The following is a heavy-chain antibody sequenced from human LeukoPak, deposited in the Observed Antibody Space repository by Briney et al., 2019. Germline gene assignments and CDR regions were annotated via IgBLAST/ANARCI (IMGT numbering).Heavy chain of an antibody. V-gene: IGHV4-30-4*01. J-gene: IGHJ4*02. CDR1: VGSFSSGDNY. D-gene: IGHD2-15*01. CDR3: ARGELLYDN. Sequence: SETLSLTCTVSVGSFSSGDNYCSWIRQPPGKGLEWIGYMQYRGSTFYNPSLKSRVTMSVDTSKNQFSLKLNSVTAADTAVYYCARGELLYDNWGQGTLVSVSS. CDR2: MQYRGST.